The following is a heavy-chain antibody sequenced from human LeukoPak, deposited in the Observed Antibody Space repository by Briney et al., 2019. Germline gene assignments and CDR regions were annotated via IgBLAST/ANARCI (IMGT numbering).Heavy chain of an antibody. CDR1: GFIFTTYT. CDR2: VTHSSTYI. CDR3: ARGNDILTA. V-gene: IGHV3-21*01. D-gene: IGHD3-9*01. J-gene: IGHJ4*02. Sequence: GGSLRLSCAASGFIFTTYTMNWVRQAPGKGLEWVSSVTHSSTYIFYAGSVKGRFTISRDNAKNSVYLQMNSLRAEDTAVYYCARGNDILTAWGQGTLVTASS.